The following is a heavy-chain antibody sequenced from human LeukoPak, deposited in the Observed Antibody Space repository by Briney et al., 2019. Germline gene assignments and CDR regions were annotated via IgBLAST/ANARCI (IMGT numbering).Heavy chain of an antibody. V-gene: IGHV4-31*03. J-gene: IGHJ3*02. Sequence: SQTLSLTCTVSGGSISSGGYYWGWIRQHPGKGLEWIGYIYYSGSTYYNPSLKSRVTISVDTSKNQFSLNLSSVTAADTAVYYCAREGVYNTQTPFPIWGQGTMVTVSS. CDR1: GGSISSGGYY. CDR2: IYYSGST. CDR3: AREGVYNTQTPFPI. D-gene: IGHD3-10*01.